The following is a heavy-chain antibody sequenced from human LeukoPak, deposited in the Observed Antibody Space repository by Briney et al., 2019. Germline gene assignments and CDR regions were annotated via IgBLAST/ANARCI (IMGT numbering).Heavy chain of an antibody. CDR3: ARDRSGSYPNFDY. J-gene: IGHJ4*02. CDR1: GGSISSSSYY. D-gene: IGHD1-26*01. V-gene: IGHV4-39*07. Sequence: PSETLSLTCTVSGGSISSSSYYWGWIRQPPGKGLEWIGSIYYSGSTYYNPSLKSRVTISVDTSKNQFSLKLSSVTAADTVVYYCARDRSGSYPNFDYWGQGTLVTVSS. CDR2: IYYSGST.